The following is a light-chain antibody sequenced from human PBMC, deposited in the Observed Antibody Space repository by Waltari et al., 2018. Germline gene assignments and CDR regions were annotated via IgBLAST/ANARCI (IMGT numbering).Light chain of an antibody. J-gene: IGLJ3*02. V-gene: IGLV1-44*01. CDR3: AAWDDSVNAWL. CDR2: NNN. CDR1: SSNSGGNT. Sequence: QPVLIQPPSASGTLGQRVTIRCSGSSSNSGGNTVNWYQQFPGAAPKVFIYNNNQRPSGVPVRFSGSKSGTSASLAISGLQSEDEANYYCAAWDDSVNAWLFGGGAKLTVL.